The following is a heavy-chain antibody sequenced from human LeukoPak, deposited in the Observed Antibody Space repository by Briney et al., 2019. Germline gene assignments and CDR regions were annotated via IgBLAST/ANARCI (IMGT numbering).Heavy chain of an antibody. CDR1: GFTFSNYA. J-gene: IGHJ4*02. D-gene: IGHD3-10*01. V-gene: IGHV3-23*01. Sequence: PGGSLRLSCVASGFTFSNYAMSWVRQAPEKGLDWVSVISGSAHKIRYADSVKGRFTISRDNSKNTLYLRMNSLRAEDTAVYYCARSSSYYLYYFDYWGQGTLVTVSS. CDR3: ARSSSYYLYYFDY. CDR2: ISGSAHKI.